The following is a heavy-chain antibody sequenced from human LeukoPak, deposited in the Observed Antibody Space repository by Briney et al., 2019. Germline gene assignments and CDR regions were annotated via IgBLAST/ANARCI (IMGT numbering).Heavy chain of an antibody. CDR1: GFTLRSYS. J-gene: IGHJ4*02. D-gene: IGHD6-19*01. CDR2: INWGSNHI. CDR3: ARDNSGWSRDY. V-gene: IGHV3-21*06. Sequence: GGSLRLSCAASGFTLRSYSMSWVRQAPGKGLEWVSSINWGSNHIYYADAVQGRFTISRDNAKNSLYLQTNSLRAEDTAIYYCARDNSGWSRDYWGQGTLVTVSS.